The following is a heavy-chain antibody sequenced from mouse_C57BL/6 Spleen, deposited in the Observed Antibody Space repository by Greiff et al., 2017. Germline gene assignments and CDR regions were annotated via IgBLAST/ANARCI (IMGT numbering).Heavy chain of an antibody. V-gene: IGHV1-18*01. CDR3: AGGDYYGSRCAY. Sequence: VQLQQSGPELVKPGASVKIPCKASGYTFTDYNMDWVKQSHGKSLEWIGDINPNNGGTIYNQKLKGKATLTVDKSSSTAYMELRRLTSVDTAVYYCAGGDYYGSRCAYWGEGTLCTVSA. CDR1: GYTFTDYN. CDR2: INPNNGGT. D-gene: IGHD1-1*01. J-gene: IGHJ3*01.